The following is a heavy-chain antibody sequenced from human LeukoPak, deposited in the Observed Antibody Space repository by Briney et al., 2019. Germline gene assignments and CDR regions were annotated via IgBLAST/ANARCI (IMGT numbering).Heavy chain of an antibody. V-gene: IGHV1-46*01. CDR1: GYTFTSYY. Sequence: ASVKVSCKASGYTFTSYYMHWVRQAPGQGLEWMGIINPSGGSTSYAQKFQGRVTMTRDMSTSTVYMELSSLRSEDTAVYYCARREAYYDSSGYWRYFDYWGQGTLVTVSS. J-gene: IGHJ4*02. CDR3: ARREAYYDSSGYWRYFDY. CDR2: INPSGGST. D-gene: IGHD3-22*01.